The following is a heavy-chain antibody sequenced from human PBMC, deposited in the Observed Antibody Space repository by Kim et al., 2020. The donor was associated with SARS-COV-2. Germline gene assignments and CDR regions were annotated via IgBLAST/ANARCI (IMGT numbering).Heavy chain of an antibody. Sequence: ASVKVSCKASGYTFTSYDINWVRQATGQGLEWMGWMNPNSGNTGYAQKFQGRVTMTRNTSISTAYMELSSLRSEDTAVYYCARGLTVYAIVYGMDVWGQGTTVTVSS. CDR1: GYTFTSYD. CDR3: ARGLTVYAIVYGMDV. J-gene: IGHJ6*02. D-gene: IGHD2-8*01. CDR2: MNPNSGNT. V-gene: IGHV1-8*01.